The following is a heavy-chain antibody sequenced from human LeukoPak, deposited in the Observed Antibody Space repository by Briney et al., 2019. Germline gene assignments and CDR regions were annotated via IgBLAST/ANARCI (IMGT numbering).Heavy chain of an antibody. Sequence: ASVKVSCKASGYTFTAYYMYWVRQAPGQGLECMGRINPNSGGTNYAQKFQGRVTVTRDTSISTAYMELSRLTSDDTAVYYCATSSEGGYSYGSDIDYWGQGTLVTVSS. CDR3: ATSSEGGYSYGSDIDY. J-gene: IGHJ4*02. CDR2: INPNSGGT. V-gene: IGHV1-2*06. CDR1: GYTFTAYY. D-gene: IGHD5-18*01.